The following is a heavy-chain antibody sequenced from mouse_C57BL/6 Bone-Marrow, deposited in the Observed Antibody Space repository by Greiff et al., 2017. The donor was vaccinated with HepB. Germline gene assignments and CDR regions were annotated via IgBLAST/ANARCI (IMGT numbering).Heavy chain of an antibody. Sequence: DVKLVESGGGLVKPGGSLKLSCAASGFTFSSYTMSWVRQTPEKRLEWVATISGGGGNTYYPDSVKGRFTISRDNAKNTLYLQMSSLRSEDTALYYCARPFYGNYPMDYWGQGTSVTVSS. CDR1: GFTFSSYT. D-gene: IGHD2-10*01. CDR2: ISGGGGNT. V-gene: IGHV5-9*01. J-gene: IGHJ4*01. CDR3: ARPFYGNYPMDY.